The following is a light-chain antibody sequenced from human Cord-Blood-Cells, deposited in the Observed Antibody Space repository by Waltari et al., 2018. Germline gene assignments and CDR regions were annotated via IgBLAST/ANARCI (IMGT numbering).Light chain of an antibody. CDR1: HGISNY. CDR2: AAS. J-gene: IGKJ4*01. CDR3: QKYNSAPLT. V-gene: IGKV1-27*01. Sequence: DIQMPQSPSSLSASVGDKVPLTCRASHGISNYLAWYQQKPGKVPKLLIYAASTLQSGVPSRFSGSGSGTDFTLTISSLQPEDVATYYCQKYNSAPLTFGGGTKVEIK.